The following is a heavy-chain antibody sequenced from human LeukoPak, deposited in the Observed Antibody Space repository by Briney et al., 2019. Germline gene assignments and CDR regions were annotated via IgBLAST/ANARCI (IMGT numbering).Heavy chain of an antibody. CDR1: GYTFTAYY. J-gene: IGHJ4*02. D-gene: IGHD2-2*01. CDR2: INPDNGNT. V-gene: IGHV1-18*04. CDR3: ATYYCSTTSCYPYFLDY. Sequence: ASVKVSCKTSGYTFTAYYIHWVRQAPGQGLEWMGWINPDNGNTKYAQKFQGRVTMTTDTSTSTAHMELRSLRSDDTAVYYCATYYCSTTSCYPYFLDYWGQGTLVTVSS.